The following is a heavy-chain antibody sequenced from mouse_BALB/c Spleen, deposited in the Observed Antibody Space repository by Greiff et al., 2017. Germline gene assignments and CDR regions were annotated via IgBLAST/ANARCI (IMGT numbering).Heavy chain of an antibody. CDR3: ARFSYYYGSSSWFAY. V-gene: IGHV1-18*01. J-gene: IGHJ3*01. D-gene: IGHD1-1*01. CDR1: GYTFTDYN. Sequence: EVKLMESGPELVKPGASVKIPCKASGYTFTDYNMDWVKQSHGKSLEWIGDINPNNGGTIYNQKFKGKATLTVDKSSSTAYMELRSLTSEDTAVYYCARFSYYYGSSSWFAYWGQGTLVTVSA. CDR2: INPNNGGT.